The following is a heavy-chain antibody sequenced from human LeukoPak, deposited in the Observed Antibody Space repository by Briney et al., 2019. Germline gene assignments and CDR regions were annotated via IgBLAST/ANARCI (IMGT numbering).Heavy chain of an antibody. V-gene: IGHV4-61*01. CDR1: GGSISSSSYY. Sequence: KSSETLSLTCTVSGGSISSSSYYWRWLRQPPGKGLECVGYIYYSGSTNYNPSLKSRVTISVNTSKNQFSLKLSSVTAAATAVYYWSRVKLLPAMFDYWGQGTLVTVSS. CDR2: IYYSGST. J-gene: IGHJ4*02. D-gene: IGHD5-18*01. CDR3: SRVKLLPAMFDY.